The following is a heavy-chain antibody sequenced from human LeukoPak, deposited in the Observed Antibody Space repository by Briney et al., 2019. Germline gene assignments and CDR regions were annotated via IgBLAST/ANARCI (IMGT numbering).Heavy chain of an antibody. CDR3: ARDSPLTAGPFDH. J-gene: IGHJ5*02. Sequence: GGSLRPSCVASGITFSSFGMHWVRQAPGKGLEWVAFIWYDGSNEYYADSVKGRFTISRDNSKNTLYLQMNSLRAEDTAVYYCARDSPLTAGPFDHWGQGTLVTVSS. CDR2: IWYDGSNE. CDR1: GITFSSFG. V-gene: IGHV3-33*01. D-gene: IGHD1-14*01.